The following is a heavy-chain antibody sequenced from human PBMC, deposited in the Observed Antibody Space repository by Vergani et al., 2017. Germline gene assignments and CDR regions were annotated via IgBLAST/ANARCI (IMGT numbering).Heavy chain of an antibody. CDR1: GGSISSYY. CDR3: ARHSSLPEPHFDY. Sequence: QVQLQQWGAGLLKPSETLSLTCTVSGGSISSYYWSWIRQPPGKGLEWIGYIYYSGSTNYNPSLKSRVTISVDTSKNQFSLKLSSVTAADTAVYYCARHSSLPEPHFDYWGQGTLVTVSS. J-gene: IGHJ4*02. V-gene: IGHV4-59*08. D-gene: IGHD1-14*01. CDR2: IYYSGST.